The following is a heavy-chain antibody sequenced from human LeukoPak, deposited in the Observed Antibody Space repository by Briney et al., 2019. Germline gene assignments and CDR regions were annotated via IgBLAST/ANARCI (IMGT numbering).Heavy chain of an antibody. V-gene: IGHV4-59*01. CDR2: IYYSGST. Sequence: KPSETQSLTCTGSGGSISSYYWSWIRQPPGKGLEWIGYIYYSGSTNYNPSLKSRVTISVDTSKNQFSLKLSSVTAADTAVYYCARGAVALFDYWGQGTLVTVSS. J-gene: IGHJ4*02. CDR1: GGSISSYY. D-gene: IGHD6-19*01. CDR3: ARGAVALFDY.